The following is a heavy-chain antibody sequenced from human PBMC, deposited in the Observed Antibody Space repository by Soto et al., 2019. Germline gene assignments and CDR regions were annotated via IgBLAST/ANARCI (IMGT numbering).Heavy chain of an antibody. CDR1: GFTFSTSW. Sequence: EVQLVESGGDLVQPGGSLRLSCAASGFTFSTSWMTWVRQAPGTGLEWVANIRKDGSVIHYGDSVKGRFTISRDNAKNPRYLEMADLECDREALYFCSGDFGPTDGDLFFDGFGLLGQGTVVTVSS. CDR3: SGDFGPTDGDLFFDGFGL. V-gene: IGHV3-7*03. CDR2: IRKDGSVI. J-gene: IGHJ3*01. D-gene: IGHD3-10*01.